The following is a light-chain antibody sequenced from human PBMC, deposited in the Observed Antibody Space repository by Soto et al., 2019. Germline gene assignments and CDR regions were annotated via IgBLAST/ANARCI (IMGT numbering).Light chain of an antibody. Sequence: DIQMTQSPSTLSASVGDRVTITCRASQSISSWLAWYQQKPGKAPKLLIYKASSLESGVPSRFSGSGSGTEFTLTISSLHPDDFATYYCQQYNSYSTWTFGQGTKVDIK. CDR3: QQYNSYSTWT. CDR2: KAS. V-gene: IGKV1-5*03. J-gene: IGKJ1*01. CDR1: QSISSW.